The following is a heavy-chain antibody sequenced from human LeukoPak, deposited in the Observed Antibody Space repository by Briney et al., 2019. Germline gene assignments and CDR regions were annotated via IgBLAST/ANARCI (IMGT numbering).Heavy chain of an antibody. Sequence: PSETQSLTCTVSGGSISSSSYYWGWIRQPPGKGLEWIGSIYYSGSTYYNPSLKSRVIISVDTSKNQFSLKLSSVTAADTAVYYCASLKSPRRLWFGELLAYYYYYMDVWGKGTTVTVSS. CDR2: IYYSGST. CDR3: ASLKSPRRLWFGELLAYYYYYMDV. V-gene: IGHV4-39*07. J-gene: IGHJ6*03. CDR1: GGSISSSSYY. D-gene: IGHD3-10*01.